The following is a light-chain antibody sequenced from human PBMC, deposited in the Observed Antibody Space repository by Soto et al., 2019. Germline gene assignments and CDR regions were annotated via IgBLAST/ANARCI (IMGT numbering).Light chain of an antibody. CDR1: QAIGSS. V-gene: IGKV1-16*01. CDR2: AAS. J-gene: IGKJ1*01. CDR3: EQYNSDPRT. Sequence: DIQMTQSPSSLSVSVGDRVTITCRASQAIGSSLGWFQQKPGKAPKSLIYAASTLQVGVPSRFSSSGSGTDFILTISSLQTEGLATYYWEQYNSDPRTFGQGTKVESK.